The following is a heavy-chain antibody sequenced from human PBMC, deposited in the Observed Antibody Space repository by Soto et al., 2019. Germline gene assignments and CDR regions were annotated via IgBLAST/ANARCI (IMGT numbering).Heavy chain of an antibody. CDR2: IIPVLDMA. V-gene: IGHV1-69*08. J-gene: IGHJ6*03. CDR3: ARELGGYDYLYYYYYMDV. D-gene: IGHD5-12*01. Sequence: QVQLVQSGAEMKKPGSSVKVSCQASGDIFDSLTINWVRQAPGQGLEWMGRIIPVLDMAHYAQKFQGRVTIIADKSTSTVYMELSSLTSEDTAVYYCARELGGYDYLYYYYYMDVWGEGTTVTVSS. CDR1: GDIFDSLT.